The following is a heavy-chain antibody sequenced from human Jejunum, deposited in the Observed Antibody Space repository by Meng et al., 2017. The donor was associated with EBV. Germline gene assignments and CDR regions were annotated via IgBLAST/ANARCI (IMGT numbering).Heavy chain of an antibody. Sequence: QVRLVQSGVEVKKPGASVKVSCKASGYTFTSNDINWVRQATGQGLEWIGWMNPSSDDTGFAQKFQGRVTVTRDNSINTAYMELSSLTSDDTAVYYCARAVGAAGSMVNFDYWGQGTLVTVSS. D-gene: IGHD6-13*01. CDR1: GYTFTSND. CDR3: ARAVGAAGSMVNFDY. V-gene: IGHV1-8*01. J-gene: IGHJ4*02. CDR2: MNPSSDDT.